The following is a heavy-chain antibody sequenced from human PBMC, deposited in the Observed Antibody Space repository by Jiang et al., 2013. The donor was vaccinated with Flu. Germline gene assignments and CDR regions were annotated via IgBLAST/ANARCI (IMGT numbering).Heavy chain of an antibody. CDR3: ARAAPDYYYYYGMDV. J-gene: IGHJ6*02. Sequence: SGAEVKKPGASVKVSCKASGYTFTGYYMHWVRPAPGQGLEWMGRINPNSGGTNYAQKFQGRVTMTRDTSISTAYMELSRLRSDDTAVYYCARAAPDYYYYYGMDVWGQGTTVTVSS. CDR1: GYTFTGYY. CDR2: INPNSGGT. V-gene: IGHV1-2*06.